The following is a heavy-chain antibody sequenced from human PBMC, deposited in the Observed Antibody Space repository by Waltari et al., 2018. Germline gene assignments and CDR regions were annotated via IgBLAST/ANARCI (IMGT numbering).Heavy chain of an antibody. CDR1: GGSISSSSYY. CDR2: IYYSGST. V-gene: IGHV4-39*01. CDR3: ATKRESSASGFDY. J-gene: IGHJ4*02. D-gene: IGHD6-19*01. Sequence: QLQLQESGPGLVKPSETLSFTCTVSGGSISSSSYYWGWIRQPPGQGLEGIGSIYYSGSTYYNPSLKSRVTISVDTSKNQFSLKLSSVTAADTAVYYCATKRESSASGFDYWGQGTLVTVSS.